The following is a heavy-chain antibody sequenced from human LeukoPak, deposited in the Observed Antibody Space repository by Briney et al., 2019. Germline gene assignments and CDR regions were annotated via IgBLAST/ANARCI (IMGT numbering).Heavy chain of an antibody. J-gene: IGHJ2*01. CDR1: GDSVSSNSAA. V-gene: IGHV6-1*01. CDR2: TYYRSKWYN. Sequence: SQTLSLTCAISGDSVSSNSAAWNWIRQSPSRGLEWLGRTYYRSKWYNDYAVSVKSRITINPDTSKNQFSLQLNSVTPEDTAVYYCARGKWKLLSHYWCFDLWGRGTLVTDSS. CDR3: ARGKWKLLSHYWCFDL. D-gene: IGHD2/OR15-2a*01.